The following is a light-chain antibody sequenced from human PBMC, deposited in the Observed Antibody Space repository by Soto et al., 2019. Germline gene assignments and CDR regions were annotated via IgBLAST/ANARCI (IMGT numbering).Light chain of an antibody. V-gene: IGKV3-20*01. CDR1: PSVRSRY. CDR2: GES. Sequence: EVVSTQSPATLSLSPGGRATLCCRPIPSVRSRYLAWYQQKPGQAPRILIYGESSRASGIPDRFSGSGSGTDFTLTISRLEHEDFAVYYCQQYDFSLRTFGQGTKVDIK. CDR3: QQYDFSLRT. J-gene: IGKJ1*01.